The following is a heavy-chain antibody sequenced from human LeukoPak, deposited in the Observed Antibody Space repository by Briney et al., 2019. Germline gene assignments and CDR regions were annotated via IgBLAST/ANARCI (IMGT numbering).Heavy chain of an antibody. CDR2: IYYSGST. CDR3: ARRGSGLNWFDP. D-gene: IGHD3-16*01. V-gene: IGHV4-39*01. Sequence: SSETLSLTCSVFGGSIISSSFYWGWIRQPPGKGLEWIGSIYYSGSTYYNPSLKSRVTISVDTSKNQFFLELSSVTAPDTAVYYCARRGSGLNWFDPWGQGTLVTVSS. J-gene: IGHJ5*02. CDR1: GGSIISSSFY.